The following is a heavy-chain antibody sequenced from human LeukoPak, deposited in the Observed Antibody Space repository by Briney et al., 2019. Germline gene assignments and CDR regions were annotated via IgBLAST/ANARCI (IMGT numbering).Heavy chain of an antibody. CDR2: IKSKTDGGTA. CDR1: GFTISNAW. Sequence: GGSLRLSCVGSGFTISNAWMSWVRQAPGKGLEWVGRIKSKTDGGTADYAAPVKGRFTISRDESKNTLYLQINILRTEDTAVYYCTTRTWADGFDIWGQGTMLTVSS. CDR3: TTRTWADGFDI. J-gene: IGHJ3*02. V-gene: IGHV3-15*01. D-gene: IGHD2-2*01.